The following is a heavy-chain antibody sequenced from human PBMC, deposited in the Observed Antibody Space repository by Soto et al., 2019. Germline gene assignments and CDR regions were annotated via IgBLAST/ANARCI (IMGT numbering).Heavy chain of an antibody. CDR1: GYTFTIYG. D-gene: IGHD3-10*01. CDR3: ARAVRGVSI. CDR2: IIPILGIA. V-gene: IGHV1-69*04. J-gene: IGHJ4*02. Sequence: AASVKVSCKASGYTFTIYGIIWVRQAPGQGLEWMGRIIPILGIANYAQKFQGRVTITADKSTSTAYMELSSLRSEDTAVYYCARAVRGVSIWGQGTLVTVSS.